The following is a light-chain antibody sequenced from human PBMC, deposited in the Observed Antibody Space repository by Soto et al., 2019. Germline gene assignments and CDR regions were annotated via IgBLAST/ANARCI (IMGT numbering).Light chain of an antibody. J-gene: IGKJ3*01. CDR1: QSVNNNY. CDR2: GAS. CDR3: QQYGSSYT. V-gene: IGKV3-20*01. Sequence: EIVWTQSPGTLSLSPGERSTLSSRASQSVNNNYLAWYQQKPGQPPRLLIYGASSRAIGIPDRFSGGGSGTDFTLTISRLEPEDFAVYYCQQYGSSYTFGPGTKVDIK.